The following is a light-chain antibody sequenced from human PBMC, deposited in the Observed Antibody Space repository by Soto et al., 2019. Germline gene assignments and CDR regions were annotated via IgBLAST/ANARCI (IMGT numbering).Light chain of an antibody. CDR2: DAS. CDR1: HSVSSN. V-gene: IGKV3-15*01. J-gene: IGKJ5*01. CDR3: CQDKGRPPIT. Sequence: SHSVSSNLAWYQQRPGQAPRLLISDASTRSSCIPARFSGSGSGTAVSPSILSRPSAEFVVDYGCQDKGRPPITFGQGTRLEIK.